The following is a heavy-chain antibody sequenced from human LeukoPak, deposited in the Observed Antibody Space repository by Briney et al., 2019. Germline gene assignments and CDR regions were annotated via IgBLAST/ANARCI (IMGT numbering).Heavy chain of an antibody. V-gene: IGHV3-21*01. Sequence: GGSLRLSCAASGFTFSTYNMNWVRQAPGKGLEWVSSISSGVSYIYYADSVKGRFTISRDNAKNSLYLQMNSLRAEDTAVYYCARDLSYAGYGYGMDVWGQGTTVTVSS. D-gene: IGHD3-9*01. CDR3: ARDLSYAGYGYGMDV. CDR2: ISSGVSYI. CDR1: GFTFSTYN. J-gene: IGHJ6*02.